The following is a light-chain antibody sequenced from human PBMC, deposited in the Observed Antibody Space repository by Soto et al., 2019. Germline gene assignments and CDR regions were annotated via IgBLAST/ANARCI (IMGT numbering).Light chain of an antibody. J-gene: IGKJ1*01. CDR3: QQYYSYPRT. Sequence: AIRMTQSPSSLSASTGDRVTITCRASQGISSYLAWYQQKPGKAPKLLIYAASTLQSGVPSRFSGSGSGTDFTLTISCLQSEDFANYSCQQYYSYPRTFGQGTKVEIK. CDR1: QGISSY. CDR2: AAS. V-gene: IGKV1-8*01.